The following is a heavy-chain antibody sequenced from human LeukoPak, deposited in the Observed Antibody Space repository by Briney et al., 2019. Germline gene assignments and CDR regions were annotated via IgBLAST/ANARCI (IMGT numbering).Heavy chain of an antibody. J-gene: IGHJ5*02. CDR1: GGSISSYY. D-gene: IGHD3-3*01. CDR2: IYYSGST. V-gene: IGHV4-59*01. CDR3: ARLLFWSGSPRPYNWFDP. Sequence: SETLSLTCTASGGSISSYYWSWIRQPPGKGLEWIGNIYYSGSTNYNPSLKSRVTISVDTSKNQFALRLSSVTAADTAVYYCARLLFWSGSPRPYNWFDPWGQGTPVTVSS.